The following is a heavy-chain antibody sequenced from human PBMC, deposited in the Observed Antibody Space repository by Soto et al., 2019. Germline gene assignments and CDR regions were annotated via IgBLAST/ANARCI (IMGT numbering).Heavy chain of an antibody. V-gene: IGHV4-34*01. D-gene: IGHD3-10*01. CDR1: GGSFSGYY. CDR3: ARGYYWIDP. J-gene: IGHJ5*02. Sequence: SETLSLTCAVYGGSFSGYYWSWIRQPPGKGPEWIGEINHSGSTNYNPSLKSRVTISVDTSKNQFSLKLSSVTAADTAVYYCARGYYWIDPWGQGTLVTVSS. CDR2: INHSGST.